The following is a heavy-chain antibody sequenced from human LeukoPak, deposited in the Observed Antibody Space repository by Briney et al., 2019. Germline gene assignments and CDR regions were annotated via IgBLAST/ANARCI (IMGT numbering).Heavy chain of an antibody. J-gene: IGHJ4*02. Sequence: ASVKVSCKASGYTFTSDGISCVRQAPGQGLEWMGWITAYNGNTNYAQKLQGRVTMTTDTSTSTAYMELRSLRSDDTAVYYCARVYYDYVWGSYRPRGNYFDYWGQGTLVTVSS. D-gene: IGHD3-16*02. CDR3: ARVYYDYVWGSYRPRGNYFDY. CDR2: ITAYNGNT. CDR1: GYTFTSDG. V-gene: IGHV1-18*01.